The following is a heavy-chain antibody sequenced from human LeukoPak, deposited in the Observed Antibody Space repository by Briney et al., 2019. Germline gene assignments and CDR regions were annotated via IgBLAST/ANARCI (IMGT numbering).Heavy chain of an antibody. CDR1: GYTFTSYD. Sequence: VASVKVSCKASGYTFTSYDINWVRQATGQGLEWMGWMNPNSGNTGYAQKFQGRVTITRNTSISTAYMELSSLRSEDTAVYYCARASLYDFWSGYYSLDYWGQGTLVTVSS. CDR2: MNPNSGNT. D-gene: IGHD3-3*01. J-gene: IGHJ4*02. CDR3: ARASLYDFWSGYYSLDY. V-gene: IGHV1-8*03.